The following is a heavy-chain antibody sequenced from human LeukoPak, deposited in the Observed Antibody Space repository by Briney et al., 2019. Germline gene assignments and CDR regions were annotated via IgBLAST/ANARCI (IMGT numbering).Heavy chain of an antibody. CDR2: MSGSGGST. Sequence: PGGSLRLACAASGFIFSSYGMSWVRQAPGKGLEWVSSMSGSGGSTYYADSVKGRLTISRDNSKNTLHLQMNSLTAEDTAIYYCAKDLVSGSFYGPFGYWGQGTPVTVSS. V-gene: IGHV3-23*01. CDR3: AKDLVSGSFYGPFGY. D-gene: IGHD1-26*01. CDR1: GFIFSSYG. J-gene: IGHJ4*02.